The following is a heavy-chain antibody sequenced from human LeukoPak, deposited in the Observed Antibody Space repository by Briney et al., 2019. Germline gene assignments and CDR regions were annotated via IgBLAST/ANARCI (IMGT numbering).Heavy chain of an antibody. CDR1: GFTFDDYG. D-gene: IGHD2-8*01. Sequence: GGSLRLSCAASGFTFDDYGMSWVRQAPGKGLEWVSGISGSGDSTYYADSVKGRFTISRDSSKNILYLQMNSLRAEDTAVYYCAKDRCSNGVGCYYYYMDVWGKGTTVTISS. V-gene: IGHV3-23*01. CDR2: ISGSGDST. CDR3: AKDRCSNGVGCYYYYMDV. J-gene: IGHJ6*03.